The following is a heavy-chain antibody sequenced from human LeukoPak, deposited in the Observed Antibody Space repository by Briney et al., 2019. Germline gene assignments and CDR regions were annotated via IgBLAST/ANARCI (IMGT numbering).Heavy chain of an antibody. Sequence: GGSLRLSSAASGFTFSSYAMSWVRQAPGKGLEWVSAISGSGGSTYYADSVKGRFTISRDNSKNTLYLQMNSLRAEDTAVYYCAKVRYYDSFYFDYWGQGTLVTVSS. CDR2: ISGSGGST. CDR3: AKVRYYDSFYFDY. CDR1: GFTFSSYA. V-gene: IGHV3-23*01. J-gene: IGHJ4*02. D-gene: IGHD3-22*01.